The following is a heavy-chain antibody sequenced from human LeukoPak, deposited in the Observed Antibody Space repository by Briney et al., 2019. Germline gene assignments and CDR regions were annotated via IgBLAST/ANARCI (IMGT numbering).Heavy chain of an antibody. CDR3: ARGLDYGDYGWFDP. CDR1: GGSISSGGYY. D-gene: IGHD4-17*01. Sequence: SETLSLTCTVSGGSISSGGYYWSWIRQHPGKGLEWIGYIYYSGSTYYNPSLKSRVTISVDTSKNQFSLKLSSVTAADTAVYYCARGLDYGDYGWFDPWGQGTLVTVSS. J-gene: IGHJ5*02. V-gene: IGHV4-31*03. CDR2: IYYSGST.